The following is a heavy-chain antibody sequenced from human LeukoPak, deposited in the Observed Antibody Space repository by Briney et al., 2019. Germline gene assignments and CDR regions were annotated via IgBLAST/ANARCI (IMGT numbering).Heavy chain of an antibody. D-gene: IGHD4-17*01. J-gene: IGHJ3*02. V-gene: IGHV3-23*01. CDR2: ISGSGGST. CDR3: AKDYMSTVTPGAFDI. Sequence: GGSLRLSCAASGSTFSSYAMSWVRQAPGKGLEWVSGISGSGGSTYYADSVKGRFTISRDNSKNTLCLQMNSLRAEDTAVYFCAKDYMSTVTPGAFDIWGQGTMVTVSS. CDR1: GSTFSSYA.